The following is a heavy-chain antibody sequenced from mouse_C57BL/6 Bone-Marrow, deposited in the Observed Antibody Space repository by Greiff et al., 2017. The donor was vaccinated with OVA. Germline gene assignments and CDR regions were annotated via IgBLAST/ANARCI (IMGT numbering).Heavy chain of an antibody. CDR2: IDPSESYT. CDR1: GYTFTSYW. V-gene: IGHV1-59*01. D-gene: IGHD1-1*01. Sequence: VQLQQSGAELVRPGTSVKLSCKASGYTFTSYWMHWVKQRPGHGLEWIGVIDPSESYTNYNQKFKGKATLTVDTSSSTAYMQLSSLTSEDSAVYYCARDYYGSWYFDVGGTGTTVTVSS. CDR3: ARDYYGSWYFDV. J-gene: IGHJ1*03.